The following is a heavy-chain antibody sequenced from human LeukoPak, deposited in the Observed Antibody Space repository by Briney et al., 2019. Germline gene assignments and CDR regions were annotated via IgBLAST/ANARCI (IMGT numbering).Heavy chain of an antibody. CDR3: AREETYYDYVWGSYRRVFDY. CDR1: GFTFSSYS. Sequence: GGSLRLSCAASGFTFSSYSMNWVRQAPGKGLEWVSSISSSSSYIYYADSVNGRFTISRDQAKNSLSLQMNSMRAEDTAVYYCAREETYYDYVWGSYRRVFDYWGQGTLVTVSS. CDR2: ISSSSSYI. V-gene: IGHV3-21*01. J-gene: IGHJ4*02. D-gene: IGHD3-16*02.